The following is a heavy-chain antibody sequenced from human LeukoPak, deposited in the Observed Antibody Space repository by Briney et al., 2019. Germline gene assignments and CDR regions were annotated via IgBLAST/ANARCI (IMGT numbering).Heavy chain of an antibody. CDR1: GGSISSGSYY. CDR3: ARANIVVVVAATGIIYYFDY. V-gene: IGHV4-39*06. CDR2: INHSGST. Sequence: SETLSLTCTVSGGSISSGSYYWSWVRQPPGKGLGWVGGINHSGSTNYNPSLKSRVTISVDTSKNQFPLKLSSVTAADTAVYYCARANIVVVVAATGIIYYFDYWGQGTLVTVSS. D-gene: IGHD2-15*01. J-gene: IGHJ4*02.